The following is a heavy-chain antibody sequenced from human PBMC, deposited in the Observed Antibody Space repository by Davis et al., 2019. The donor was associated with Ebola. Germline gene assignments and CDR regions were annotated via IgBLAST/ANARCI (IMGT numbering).Heavy chain of an antibody. J-gene: IGHJ1*01. CDR1: GYTFTSYG. D-gene: IGHD3-10*01. CDR3: AREAEVDGSIFFLH. CDR2: ISAYYGTT. Sequence: ASVKVSCKASGYTFTSYGITWVRQAPGQGLEWMGWISAYYGTTNYAQSLQGRVTMTRDTSTSTAHMELRGLRSDDTAVYYCAREAEVDGSIFFLHWGQGTLVTVSS. V-gene: IGHV1-18*01.